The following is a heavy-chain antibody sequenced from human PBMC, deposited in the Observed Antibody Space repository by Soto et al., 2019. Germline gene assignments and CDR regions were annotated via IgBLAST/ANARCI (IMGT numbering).Heavy chain of an antibody. D-gene: IGHD3-16*01. J-gene: IGHJ6*02. CDR1: GFIFSSYG. CDR3: AKDQGGEGYYYGMDV. CDR2: ISFVGCNE. V-gene: IGHV3-30*18. Sequence: QVQLVQSGGGVVQPGRSLRLSCAASGFIFSSYGMVWVRQAPGKGLEWVALISFVGCNEYHADSVRGRFTISRDNSENTLFLQMNSLRPEDTAVYYCAKDQGGEGYYYGMDVWGQGTTVTVSS.